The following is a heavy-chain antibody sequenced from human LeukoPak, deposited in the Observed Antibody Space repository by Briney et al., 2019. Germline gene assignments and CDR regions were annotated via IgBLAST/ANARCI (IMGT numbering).Heavy chain of an antibody. Sequence: PSETLSLTCTVSGGSISSSSYYWAWIRQPPGKWLEWIGSIYYSGSTFYSPSPKSRVTLSVDTSKNPFSLKLSSVTAADTAVYFCSRETTSTSWYWGQGTLVTVSS. CDR2: IYYSGST. CDR3: SRETTSTSWY. J-gene: IGHJ4*02. D-gene: IGHD6-13*01. CDR1: GGSISSSSYY. V-gene: IGHV4-39*01.